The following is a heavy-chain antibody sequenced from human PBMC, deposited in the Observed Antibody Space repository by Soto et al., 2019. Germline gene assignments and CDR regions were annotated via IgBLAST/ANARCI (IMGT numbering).Heavy chain of an antibody. CDR2: IIPILDVA. J-gene: IGHJ4*02. CDR3: ARERITPLFY. D-gene: IGHD1-20*01. Sequence: QVQLVQSGAEVKKPGSSVKVSCKASGGKFTSNTFSWVRQAPGQGLEWMGRIIPILDVAHYAQKFQGRVTITADKSTNTTYMELSSLTSVDTAIYYCARERITPLFYWGQGTLVIVSS. V-gene: IGHV1-69*04. CDR1: GGKFTSNT.